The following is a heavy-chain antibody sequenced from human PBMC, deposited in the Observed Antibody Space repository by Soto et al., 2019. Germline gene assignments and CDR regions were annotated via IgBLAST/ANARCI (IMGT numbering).Heavy chain of an antibody. D-gene: IGHD5-18*01. J-gene: IGHJ6*02. CDR1: GGSISSGGYY. Sequence: QVQLQESGPGLVKPSQTLSLTCTVSGGSISSGGYYWSWIRQHPGKGLEWIGYIYYSGSTYYNPSLKSRVTISVDTSKNQFSPKLSSVTAADTAVYYCARVEIQLWYYGMDVWGQGTTVTVSS. V-gene: IGHV4-31*03. CDR3: ARVEIQLWYYGMDV. CDR2: IYYSGST.